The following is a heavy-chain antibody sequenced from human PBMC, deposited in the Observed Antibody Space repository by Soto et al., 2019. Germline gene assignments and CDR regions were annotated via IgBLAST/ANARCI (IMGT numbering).Heavy chain of an antibody. J-gene: IGHJ6*02. Sequence: ASVKVSCKASGGTFGNSAISWVRQAPGQGLEWMGGIIPIFPTPDYAQKFEGRVTITADESTSTAYMELTSLRSEDTAVYYCAADKLLWFGELLPYYYYGMDVWGQGTTVTVSS. CDR1: GGTFGNSA. V-gene: IGHV1-69*13. CDR2: IIPIFPTP. CDR3: AADKLLWFGELLPYYYYGMDV. D-gene: IGHD3-10*01.